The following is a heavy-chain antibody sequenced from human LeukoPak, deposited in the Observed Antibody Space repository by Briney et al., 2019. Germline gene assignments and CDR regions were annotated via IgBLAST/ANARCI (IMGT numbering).Heavy chain of an antibody. D-gene: IGHD3-3*01. V-gene: IGHV3-30*02. CDR2: IRYDGNNK. CDR3: ARDPKWSLDAFDI. Sequence: GGSLRLSCAASGFTFSNYGMHWVRQAPGKGLEWVTFIRYDGNNKYYADSVKGRFTISRDNSKNTVYLQMNSLRAEDTAVYYCARDPKWSLDAFDIWGLGTMVTVSS. J-gene: IGHJ3*02. CDR1: GFTFSNYG.